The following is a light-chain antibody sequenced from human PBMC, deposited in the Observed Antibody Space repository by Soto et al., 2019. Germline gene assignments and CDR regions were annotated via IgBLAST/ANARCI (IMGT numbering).Light chain of an antibody. V-gene: IGLV2-14*01. CDR3: SSYTSSSTLAV. Sequence: QSALTQPASVSGSPGQSITISCTGSSSDVGGYTYVSWYQQHPGKAPKLMIYEVSNRPSGVYNRFSGSKSGNTAYLTIPGLQADDEDDYYCSSYTSSSTLAVFGGGTKLTVL. J-gene: IGLJ2*01. CDR1: SSDVGGYTY. CDR2: EVS.